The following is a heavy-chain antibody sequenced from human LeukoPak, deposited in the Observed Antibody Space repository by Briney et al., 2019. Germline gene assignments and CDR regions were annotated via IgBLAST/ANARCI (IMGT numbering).Heavy chain of an antibody. CDR2: IIPIFGTA. D-gene: IGHD3-3*01. V-gene: IGHV1-69*05. CDR1: GGTVSSYA. J-gene: IGHJ6*03. CDR3: AGTITDFWSGYYDYYYMDV. Sequence: SVKVSCKASGGTVSSYAISWVRQAPGQGLEWMGGIIPIFGTANYAQKFQGRVTITTDESTSTAYMELSSLRSEDTAVYYCAGTITDFWSGYYDYYYMDVWGKGTTVTVSS.